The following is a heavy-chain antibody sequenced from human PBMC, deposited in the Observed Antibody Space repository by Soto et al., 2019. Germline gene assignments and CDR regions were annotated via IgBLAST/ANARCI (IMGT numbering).Heavy chain of an antibody. D-gene: IGHD3-16*01. CDR3: AKGYVRASGYYYYGMDV. J-gene: IGHJ6*02. CDR2: ISGSGGST. V-gene: IGHV3-23*01. CDR1: GFTFSSYA. Sequence: GGSLRLSCAASGFTFSSYAMSWVRQAPGKGLEWVSAISGSGGSTYYADSVKGRFTISRDNSKNTLYLQMNSLRAEDTAVYYCAKGYVRASGYYYYGMDVWGQGTTVTVSS.